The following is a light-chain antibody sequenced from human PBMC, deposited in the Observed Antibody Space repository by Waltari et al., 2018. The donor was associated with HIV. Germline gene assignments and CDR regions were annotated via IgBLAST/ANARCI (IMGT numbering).Light chain of an antibody. Sequence: QSALTQPASVSGSPGQSITISCTGTSSDVGGYNSVSRYQQHPGKVPKLMIYDGSNRPSGVSNRFSGSKSGNTASLTISGLQAEDEADYFCSSYTSSSTYYVFGTGTKVTVL. J-gene: IGLJ1*01. CDR2: DGS. V-gene: IGLV2-14*03. CDR3: SSYTSSSTYYV. CDR1: SSDVGGYNS.